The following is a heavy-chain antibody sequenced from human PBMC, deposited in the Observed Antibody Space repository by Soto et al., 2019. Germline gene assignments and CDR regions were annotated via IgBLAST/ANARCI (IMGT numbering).Heavy chain of an antibody. D-gene: IGHD5-12*01. CDR1: GFTFSSYA. CDR3: AKDSRGEYSGYDYGFDY. CDR2: ISGSGGST. Sequence: EVQLLESGGGLVQPGGSLRLSCAASGFTFSSYAMSWVRQAPGKGLEWVSGISGSGGSTYYADSVKGRFTISRDNSKNTLYLQMNSLRAEDTGVYYCAKDSRGEYSGYDYGFDYWGQGTLVTVSS. J-gene: IGHJ4*02. V-gene: IGHV3-23*01.